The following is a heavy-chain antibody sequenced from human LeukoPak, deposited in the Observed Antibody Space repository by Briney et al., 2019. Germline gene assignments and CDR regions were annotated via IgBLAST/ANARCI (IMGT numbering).Heavy chain of an antibody. CDR1: GFTVSTNY. CDR3: AKGDSSGWPYYFDY. J-gene: IGHJ4*02. D-gene: IGHD6-19*01. Sequence: GGSLRLSCAASGFTVSTNYMHWVRQAPGKGLEWVSVIYSDADKYYADSVRGRFTISRDNSKNTLYLQVNSLRAEDTAVYYCAKGDSSGWPYYFDYWGQGTLVTVSS. V-gene: IGHV3-53*01. CDR2: IYSDADK.